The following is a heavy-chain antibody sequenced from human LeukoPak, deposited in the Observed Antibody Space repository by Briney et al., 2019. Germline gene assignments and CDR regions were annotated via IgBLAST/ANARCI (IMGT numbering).Heavy chain of an antibody. CDR3: AKGPFGCSGGSCPFDY. Sequence: GGSLRLSCAASGFTFNTYAIYWVRQAPGKGLEWVSAISGSGGSTYYADSVKGRFTISRDNSKNTLYLQMNSLRAEDTAVYYCAKGPFGCSGGSCPFDYWGQGTLVTVSS. D-gene: IGHD2-15*01. J-gene: IGHJ4*02. CDR2: ISGSGGST. CDR1: GFTFNTYA. V-gene: IGHV3-23*01.